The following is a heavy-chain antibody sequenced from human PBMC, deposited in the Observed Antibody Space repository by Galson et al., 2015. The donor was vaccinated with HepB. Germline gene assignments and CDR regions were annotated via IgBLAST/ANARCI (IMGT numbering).Heavy chain of an antibody. D-gene: IGHD1-26*01. CDR1: GDTFSSYA. CDR2: IIPTIGTA. Sequence: SVKVSCKASGDTFSSYAISWVRQAPGQGLEWMGGIIPTIGTASYAQKFQGRVMITADKSMSTAYMELSNLRFEDTAVYYCATVEYSGSQRVFDNWGQGTQGTVCS. CDR3: ATVEYSGSQRVFDN. V-gene: IGHV1-69*06. J-gene: IGHJ4*02.